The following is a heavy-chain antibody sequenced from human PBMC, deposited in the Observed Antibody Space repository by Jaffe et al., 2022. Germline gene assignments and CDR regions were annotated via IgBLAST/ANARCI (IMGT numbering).Heavy chain of an antibody. V-gene: IGHV4-39*01. CDR3: ARPGGWYADLAHYMDV. D-gene: IGHD6-19*01. CDR1: GGSISSSSYY. Sequence: QLQLQESGPGLVKPSETLSLTCTVSGGSISSSSYYWGWIRQPPGKGLEWIGSIYYSGSTYYNPSLKSRVTISVDTSKNQFSLKLSSVTAADTAVYYCARPGGWYADLAHYMDVWGKGTTVTVSS. J-gene: IGHJ6*03. CDR2: IYYSGST.